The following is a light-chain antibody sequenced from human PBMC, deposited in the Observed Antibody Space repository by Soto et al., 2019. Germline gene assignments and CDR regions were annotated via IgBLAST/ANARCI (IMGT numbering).Light chain of an antibody. V-gene: IGKV1-6*01. CDR2: AAS. J-gene: IGKJ1*01. CDR3: LQDYNYPWT. CDR1: QGIRND. Sequence: IQMTLSPSSMSASVGDRGTITSQASQGIRNDLGWYQQKPGKAPKLLIYAASSLQSGVPSRFSGSGSGTDFTLTISSXQPEDFATYHCLQDYNYPWTFGQGTMVDTK.